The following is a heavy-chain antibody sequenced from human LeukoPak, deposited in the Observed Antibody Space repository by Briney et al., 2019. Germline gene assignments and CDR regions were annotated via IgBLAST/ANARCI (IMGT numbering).Heavy chain of an antibody. J-gene: IGHJ2*01. CDR1: GGSISSYY. CDR3: ARGNSGLDYGDSRTHFDL. V-gene: IGHV4-59*08. D-gene: IGHD4-17*01. CDR2: IYYSGST. Sequence: SETLSLTCTVSGGSISSYYWSWIRQPPGKGLEWIGYIYYSGSTNYNPSLKSRVTMSLDTSKNQFSLKLSSVTAADTAVYYCARGNSGLDYGDSRTHFDLWGRGTLVTVSS.